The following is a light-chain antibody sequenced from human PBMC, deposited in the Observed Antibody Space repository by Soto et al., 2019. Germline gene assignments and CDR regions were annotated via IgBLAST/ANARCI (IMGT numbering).Light chain of an antibody. V-gene: IGKV1-5*01. CDR1: QSISSW. CDR3: QQYNSYRGA. J-gene: IGKJ1*01. Sequence: DIQMTQSPSTVSSSVGDRFTITVLASQSISSWLAWYQQKPGKAPKLLIYDASSLESGVPSRFSGSGSGTEFTLTISSLQPDDFATYYCQQYNSYRGAFGQGTKVDI. CDR2: DAS.